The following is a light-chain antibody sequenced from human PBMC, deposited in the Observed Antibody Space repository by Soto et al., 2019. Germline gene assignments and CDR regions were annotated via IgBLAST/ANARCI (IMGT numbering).Light chain of an antibody. CDR1: QSVSSN. CDR3: QQYNNWPRT. Sequence: EIVMTQSPATLSVSPGERATLSCRASQSVSSNLAWYQQKPGHAPRLLIYGASTRATGIPARFSGSGSGTEFTLTISSLQSEDFAVYYCQQYNNWPRTFGQGTKLEIK. J-gene: IGKJ1*01. CDR2: GAS. V-gene: IGKV3-15*01.